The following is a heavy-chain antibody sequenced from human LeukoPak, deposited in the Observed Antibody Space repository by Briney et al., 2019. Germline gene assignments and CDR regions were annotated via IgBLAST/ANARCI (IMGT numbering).Heavy chain of an antibody. CDR1: GGSIGSGGYY. CDR2: IYYSGST. J-gene: IGHJ4*02. Sequence: SETLSLTCTVSGGSIGSGGYYWSWIRQHPWKGLEWIGYIYYSGSTYYNPSLKSRVTISVDTSKNQFSLKLSSVTAADTAVYYCAARPRDGYNYVPGDYWGQGTLVTVSS. V-gene: IGHV4-31*03. D-gene: IGHD5-24*01. CDR3: AARPRDGYNYVPGDY.